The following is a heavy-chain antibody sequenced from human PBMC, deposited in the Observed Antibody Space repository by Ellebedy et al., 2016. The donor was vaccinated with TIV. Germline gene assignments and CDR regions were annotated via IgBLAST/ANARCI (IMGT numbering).Heavy chain of an antibody. CDR1: GYSFSTYW. CDR2: IDPSDSST. D-gene: IGHD2/OR15-2a*01. V-gene: IGHV5-10-1*01. Sequence: GESLKISCKGSGYSFSTYWNTLVRQIPGKGLEWMGRIDPSDSSTDYRTSLHGHVTISDNKSISTAFLPWSSLKASETAMYYSARTDETTEFDYWGPGTLVTVSS. CDR3: ARTDETTEFDY. J-gene: IGHJ4*02.